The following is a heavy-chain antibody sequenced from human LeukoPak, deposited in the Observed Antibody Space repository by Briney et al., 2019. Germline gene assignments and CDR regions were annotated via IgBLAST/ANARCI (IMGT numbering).Heavy chain of an antibody. CDR3: ARDNLMITFGGVIGGFYP. J-gene: IGHJ5*02. CDR2: IYTSGST. D-gene: IGHD3-16*02. Sequence: SETLSLTCTVSGGSISSYYWSWIRQPAGEGLEWVGCIYTSGSTNYNPSLKNRLTISVDTSKNQFSLKLSSVTAADTAVYYCARDNLMITFGGVIGGFYPWGQGTLVTVSS. CDR1: GGSISSYY. V-gene: IGHV4-4*07.